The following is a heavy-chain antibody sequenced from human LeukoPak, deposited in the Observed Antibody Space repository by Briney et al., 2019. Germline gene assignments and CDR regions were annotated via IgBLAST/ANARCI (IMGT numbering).Heavy chain of an antibody. CDR3: ARAAVTTSRYFQH. J-gene: IGHJ1*01. V-gene: IGHV4-4*07. D-gene: IGHD4-17*01. CDR1: GGSISSYY. Sequence: KPSETLSLTCTVSGGSISSYYWSWIRQPAGKGLEWIGRIYSSGSTSYNPSLKSRVTMSVDTSKNQVSLKLSSATAADTAMYHCARAAVTTSRYFQHWGQGTLVTVSS. CDR2: IYSSGST.